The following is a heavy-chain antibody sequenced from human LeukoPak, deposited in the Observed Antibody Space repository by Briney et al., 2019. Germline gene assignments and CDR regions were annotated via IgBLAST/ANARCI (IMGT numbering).Heavy chain of an antibody. CDR2: IYYSGST. J-gene: IGHJ6*02. V-gene: IGHV4-59*08. Sequence: SETLSLTCTVSGGSISSHYWSWIRQPPGKGLEWIGYIYYSGSTNYNPSLKSRVTISVDTSKNQFSLKLSSVTAADTAVYYCARHNIGVPGTGTYGMDVWGQGTTVTVSS. D-gene: IGHD2-21*01. CDR1: GGSISSHY. CDR3: ARHNIGVPGTGTYGMDV.